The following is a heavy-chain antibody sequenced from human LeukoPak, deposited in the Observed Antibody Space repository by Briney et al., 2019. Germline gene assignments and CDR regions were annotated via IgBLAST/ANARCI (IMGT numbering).Heavy chain of an antibody. J-gene: IGHJ4*02. Sequence: SETLSLTCTVSGGSISSYYWSWIRQPPGKGLEWIGYIYYSGSTNYNPSLKSRVTISVDTSKNQFSLKLSSVTAADTAVYYCARLEAYYYGSGSSYFDYWGQGTLVTVSS. CDR3: ARLEAYYYGSGSSYFDY. D-gene: IGHD3-10*01. CDR1: GGSISSYY. V-gene: IGHV4-59*08. CDR2: IYYSGST.